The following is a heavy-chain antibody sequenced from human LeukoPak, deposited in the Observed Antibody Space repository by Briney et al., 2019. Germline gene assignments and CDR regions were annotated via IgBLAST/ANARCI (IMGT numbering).Heavy chain of an antibody. V-gene: IGHV3-48*03. CDR3: ARGPRYYDILTGYLTYGMDV. Sequence: GGSLRLSCAASGFTFSSYEMNWVRQAPGKGLEWVSYISSSGSTIYYADSVKGRFTISRGNAKNSLYLQMNSLRAEDTAVYYCARGPRYYDILTGYLTYGMDVWGQGTTVTVSS. D-gene: IGHD3-9*01. CDR2: ISSSGSTI. CDR1: GFTFSSYE. J-gene: IGHJ6*02.